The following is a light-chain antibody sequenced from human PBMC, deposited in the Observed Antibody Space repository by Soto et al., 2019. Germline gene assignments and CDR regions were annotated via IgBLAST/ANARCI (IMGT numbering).Light chain of an antibody. Sequence: IQLTQSPSTLSASVRYRFTITCRASQGISTWLDWYQQKXGTAPKLLIYDASSLESGVPSRFRGSGSGTEFTLTISSLQPDDYAPYYCQQYSSYSRTFGQGTKVDIK. J-gene: IGKJ1*01. V-gene: IGKV1-5*01. CDR2: DAS. CDR1: QGISTW. CDR3: QQYSSYSRT.